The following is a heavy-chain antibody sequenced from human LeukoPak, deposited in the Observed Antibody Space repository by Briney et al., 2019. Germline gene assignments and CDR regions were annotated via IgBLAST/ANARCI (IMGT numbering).Heavy chain of an antibody. Sequence: GGSLRLSCAASGFTFSSYAMSWVRQAPGKGLEWVSVIRSSGGSTFYAGSVKGRFTISRDNSKNTLYLQMNSLRAEDTALYYCAKEGNSYGDTTNEYFQHWGQGTLVTVSS. J-gene: IGHJ1*01. CDR2: IRSSGGST. CDR1: GFTFSSYA. V-gene: IGHV3-23*01. CDR3: AKEGNSYGDTTNEYFQH. D-gene: IGHD5-18*01.